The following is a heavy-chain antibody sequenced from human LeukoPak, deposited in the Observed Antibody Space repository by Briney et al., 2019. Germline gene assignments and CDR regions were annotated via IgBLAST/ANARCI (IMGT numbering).Heavy chain of an antibody. CDR2: ISGSGGST. CDR1: GFTFSSYG. J-gene: IGHJ4*02. CDR3: ANGGVMARWY. Sequence: GRSLSLSCAASGFTFSSYGMSWVRQAPGKGLEWVSTISGSGGSTYYADSVKGRFTISRDNSKNTLYMQMNSLRAEDTAVYDCANGGVMARWYWGQGTLVTVSS. D-gene: IGHD3-16*01. V-gene: IGHV3-23*01.